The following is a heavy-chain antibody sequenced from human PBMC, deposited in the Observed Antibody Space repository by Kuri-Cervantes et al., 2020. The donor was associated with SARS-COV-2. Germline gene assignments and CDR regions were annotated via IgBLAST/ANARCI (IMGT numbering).Heavy chain of an antibody. CDR3: ARKADDRSGPLDF. CDR1: RGPFSSSP. J-gene: IGHJ4*02. D-gene: IGHD3-22*01. Sequence: SVKVSCKTSRGPFSSSPITWVRQAPGHGLEWMGGIIPMSGAANYAQKFQGRLTITADGSTKIAYMELRSLRFEDTATYYCARKADDRSGPLDFWGQGTLVTVSS. CDR2: IIPMSGAA. V-gene: IGHV1-69*13.